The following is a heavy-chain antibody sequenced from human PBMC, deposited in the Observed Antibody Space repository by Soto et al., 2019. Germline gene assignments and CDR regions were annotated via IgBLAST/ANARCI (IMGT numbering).Heavy chain of an antibody. D-gene: IGHD3-3*01. CDR2: ISGSGGDT. J-gene: IGHJ4*02. Sequence: EVQLLESGGGLVQPGGSLRLSCAASGFTFSSYAMSWFRQAPGKGLERVSGISGSGGDTSYADSVKGRFAISRDNSRNTLYLQMNSLRAEDTAVYYCAKASSGSPVYFDYWGQGTLVTVSS. CDR1: GFTFSSYA. V-gene: IGHV3-23*01. CDR3: AKASSGSPVYFDY.